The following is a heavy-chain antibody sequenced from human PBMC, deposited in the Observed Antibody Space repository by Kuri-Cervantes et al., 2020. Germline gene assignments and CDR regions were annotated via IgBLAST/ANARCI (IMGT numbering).Heavy chain of an antibody. Sequence: SETLSLTCAVYGGSFSGYYWSWIRQPPGKGLEWIGEINHSGRTNYNPSLKSRVTISVDTSKNQFSLKLSSVTAADTAVYYCASVLLWFGELGPYFDYWGQGTLVTVSS. V-gene: IGHV4-34*01. D-gene: IGHD3-10*01. CDR1: GGSFSGYY. CDR2: INHSGRT. CDR3: ASVLLWFGELGPYFDY. J-gene: IGHJ4*02.